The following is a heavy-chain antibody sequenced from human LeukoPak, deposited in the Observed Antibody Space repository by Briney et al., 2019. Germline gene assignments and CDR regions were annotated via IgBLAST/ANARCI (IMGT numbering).Heavy chain of an antibody. CDR2: IYYSGST. J-gene: IGHJ5*02. V-gene: IGHV4-59*08. D-gene: IGHD5-18*01. Sequence: PSETLSLTCTVSGGSISSYYWSWIRQPPGKGLEWIGYIYYSGSTNYNPSLKSRVTISVDTSKNQFSLKLSSVTAADTAVYYCARHIGYSYGTGRGWFHWFDPWRQGTLVTVST. CDR1: GGSISSYY. CDR3: ARHIGYSYGTGRGWFHWFDP.